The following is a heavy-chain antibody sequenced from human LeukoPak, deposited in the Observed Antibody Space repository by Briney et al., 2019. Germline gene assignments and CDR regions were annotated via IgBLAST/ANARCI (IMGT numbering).Heavy chain of an antibody. J-gene: IGHJ4*02. CDR3: AKGPYYYDSSGPFDY. D-gene: IGHD3-22*01. V-gene: IGHV3-30*18. CDR1: GFTFSSYG. Sequence: GRSLRLSCAAPGFTFSSYGMHCVRQAPGKGVEGVAVISYEGGNKYYADSVKGRFTISRDNSKNSLYLQMNSLRTEDTALYYCAKGPYYYDSSGPFDYWGQGTLVTVSS. CDR2: ISYEGGNK.